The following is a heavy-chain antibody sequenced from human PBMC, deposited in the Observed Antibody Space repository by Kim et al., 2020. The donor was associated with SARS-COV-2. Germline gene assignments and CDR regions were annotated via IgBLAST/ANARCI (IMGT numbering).Heavy chain of an antibody. D-gene: IGHD3-3*01. CDR2: IIPILGIA. J-gene: IGHJ6*02. CDR3: ARDTRTENTIFGVVIKEGVGDYYYGMDV. Sequence: SVKVSCKASGGTFSSYAISWVRQAPGQGLEWMGRIIPILGIANYAQKFQGRVTITADKSTSTAYMELSSLRSEDTAVYYCARDTRTENTIFGVVIKEGVGDYYYGMDVWGQGTTVTVSS. V-gene: IGHV1-69*04. CDR1: GGTFSSYA.